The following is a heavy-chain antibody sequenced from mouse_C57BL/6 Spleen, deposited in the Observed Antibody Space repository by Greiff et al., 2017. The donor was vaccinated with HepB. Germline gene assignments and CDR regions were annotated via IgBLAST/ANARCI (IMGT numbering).Heavy chain of an antibody. CDR2: IYPGSGST. CDR1: GYTFTSYW. J-gene: IGHJ3*01. CDR3: ARAGGTGTRFAY. D-gene: IGHD4-1*01. V-gene: IGHV1-55*01. Sequence: QVQLQQSGAELVKPGASVKMSCKASGYTFTSYWITWVKQRPGQGLEWIGDIYPGSGSTNYNEKFKSKATLTVDTSSSTAYMQLSSLTSEDSAVYYCARAGGTGTRFAYWGQGTLVTVSA.